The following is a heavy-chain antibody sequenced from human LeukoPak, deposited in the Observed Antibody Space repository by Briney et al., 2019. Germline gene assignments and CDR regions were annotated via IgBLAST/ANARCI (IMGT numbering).Heavy chain of an antibody. CDR1: GFTFSSYS. CDR3: ARAVYGFDAFDI. CDR2: ISSSSSYI. Sequence: GGSLRLSCAASGFTFSSYSMNWVRQAPGKGLEWVSSISSSSSYIYYADSVKGRFTVSRDNAKNSLYLQMNSLRAEDTAVYYCARAVYGFDAFDIWGQGTMVTVSS. J-gene: IGHJ3*02. V-gene: IGHV3-21*01. D-gene: IGHD4-17*01.